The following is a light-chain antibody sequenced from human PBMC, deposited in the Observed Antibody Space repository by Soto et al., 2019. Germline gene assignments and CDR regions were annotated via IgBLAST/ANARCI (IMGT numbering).Light chain of an antibody. V-gene: IGLV2-14*01. CDR3: SEPPSLSPYG. CDR1: SNDVGGYNY. CDR2: DVS. J-gene: IGLJ1*01. Sequence: QSVLTPRASVFGAPGQSITISGTGTSNDVGGYNYVSWYQRHPGKAPKLMIYDVSNRPSGVSNRFSGSKSGNTASLTISGLQVDSVADCHSSEPPSLSPYGFGTETKVT.